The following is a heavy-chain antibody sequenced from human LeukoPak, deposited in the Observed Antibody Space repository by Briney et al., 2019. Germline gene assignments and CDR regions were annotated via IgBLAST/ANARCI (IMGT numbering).Heavy chain of an antibody. V-gene: IGHV3-48*04. CDR2: ISSSSSTI. Sequence: GGSLRLSCAASGFTFSSYSMNWVRQAPGKGLEWVSYISSSSSTIYYADSVKGRFTISRDNAKNSLYLQMNSLRAEDTAVYYCAREYYYGSGSKLRKPLGYWGQGTLVTVSS. CDR3: AREYYYGSGSKLRKPLGY. J-gene: IGHJ4*02. CDR1: GFTFSSYS. D-gene: IGHD3-10*01.